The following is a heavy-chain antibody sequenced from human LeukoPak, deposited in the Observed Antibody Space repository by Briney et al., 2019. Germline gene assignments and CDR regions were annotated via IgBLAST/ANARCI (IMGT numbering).Heavy chain of an antibody. CDR2: IYYSGST. CDR1: GGSISSYY. Sequence: SETLSLTCTVSGGSISSYYWSWIRQPPGKGLEWIGYIYYSGSTNYNPSLKSRVTISVDTSKNQFSLKLSSVTAADTAVYYCARRGGSGYYSHYYYMDVWGKGTTVTISS. CDR3: ARRGGSGYYSHYYYMDV. V-gene: IGHV4-59*01. J-gene: IGHJ6*03. D-gene: IGHD3-22*01.